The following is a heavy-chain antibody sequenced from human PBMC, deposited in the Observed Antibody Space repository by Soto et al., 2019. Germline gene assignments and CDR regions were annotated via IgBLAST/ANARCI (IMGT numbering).Heavy chain of an antibody. V-gene: IGHV4-30-2*01. CDR1: GGSISSGGYS. D-gene: IGHD3-22*01. Sequence: QLQLQESGSGLVKPSQTLSLTCAVSGGSISSGGYSWSWIRQPPGKGLEWIGYIYHSGRTYYNPSLKSRVTISVDRSKNQFSLKLSSVTAADTAVYYCARSYYYDSSGYYRGTYFDYWGQGTLVTVSS. CDR2: IYHSGRT. J-gene: IGHJ4*02. CDR3: ARSYYYDSSGYYRGTYFDY.